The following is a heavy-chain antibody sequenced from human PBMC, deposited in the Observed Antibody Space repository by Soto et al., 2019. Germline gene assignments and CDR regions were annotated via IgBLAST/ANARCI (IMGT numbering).Heavy chain of an antibody. J-gene: IGHJ5*02. CDR2: ISAYNGNT. Sequence: QVQLVQSGAEVKKPGASVKVYCKASGYTFTSYGISWVRQAPGQGLEWMGWISAYNGNTNYAQKLQGRVTMTTDTSTSTGYMDLRRLRSDDTALYYCSRVTASGWLNWFDPWGQGSLVTVSS. D-gene: IGHD6-19*01. CDR1: GYTFTSYG. V-gene: IGHV1-18*01. CDR3: SRVTASGWLNWFDP.